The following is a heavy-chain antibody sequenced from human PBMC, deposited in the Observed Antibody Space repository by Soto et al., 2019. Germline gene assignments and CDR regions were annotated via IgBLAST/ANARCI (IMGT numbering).Heavy chain of an antibody. J-gene: IGHJ4*02. CDR1: GFPFSSYA. V-gene: IGHV3-23*01. Sequence: EVQLLASGGGLVQPGGSLRLSCAASGFPFSSYAMSWVRQAPGKGLEWVSGIGGSGGDTFYEDSVKGRFTVYRDNAENTLYLQLNSLRVEDSAIYYCARRTWRGRADYWGQGILVTVSS. D-gene: IGHD3-3*01. CDR3: ARRTWRGRADY. CDR2: IGGSGGDT.